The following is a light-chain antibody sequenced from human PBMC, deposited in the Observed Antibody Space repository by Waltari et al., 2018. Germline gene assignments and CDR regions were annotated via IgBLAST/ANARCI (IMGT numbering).Light chain of an antibody. CDR3: QTTDSSGAWA. V-gene: IGLV3-25*03. CDR2: KDS. J-gene: IGLJ3*02. CDR1: ALSRQY. Sequence: SHELTQPPSVSVSTGQTARITCSGDALSRQYAYWYQQKAGQAPVAVICKDSERPSGIPERFSGSTSGTTVTLTISGVQAEDEADYYCQTTDSSGAWAFGGGTKLTVL.